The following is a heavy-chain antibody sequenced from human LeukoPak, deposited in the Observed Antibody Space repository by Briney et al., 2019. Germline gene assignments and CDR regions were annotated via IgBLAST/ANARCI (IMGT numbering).Heavy chain of an antibody. J-gene: IGHJ4*02. Sequence: GGSLRLSCAASGFTFSSCSMNWVRQAPGKGLEWVSSISSSSSYIYYADSVKGRFTISRDNAKNSLYLQMNSLRAEDTAVYYCARDVAAVDTAMVDYWGQGTLVTVSS. D-gene: IGHD5-18*01. CDR2: ISSSSSYI. CDR3: ARDVAAVDTAMVDY. V-gene: IGHV3-21*01. CDR1: GFTFSSCS.